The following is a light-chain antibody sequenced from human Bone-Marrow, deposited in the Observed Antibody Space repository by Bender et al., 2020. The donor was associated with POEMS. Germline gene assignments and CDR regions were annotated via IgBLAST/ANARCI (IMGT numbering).Light chain of an antibody. CDR1: KLGEEY. CDR3: QSWGSNTTG. Sequence: SYELTQPPSVSVSPGQTATITCSGEKLGEEYACWYQQKPGQSPVVVIYQDTKRPSGIPERFSGSTSGNTASLTISGTQTMDEADNYCQSWGSNTTGFGGGIKLTV. J-gene: IGLJ2*01. CDR2: QDT. V-gene: IGLV3-1*01.